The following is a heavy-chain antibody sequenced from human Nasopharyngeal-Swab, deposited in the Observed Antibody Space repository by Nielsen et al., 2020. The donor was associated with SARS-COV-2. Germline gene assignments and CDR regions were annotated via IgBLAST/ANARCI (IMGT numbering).Heavy chain of an antibody. V-gene: IGHV3-53*01. CDR1: GLSVRSAY. D-gene: IGHD6-6*01. J-gene: IGHJ4*02. CDR3: ARDVL. CDR2: MWSGGGT. Sequence: GGSLRLSCAASGLSVRSAYMSWVRQPPGKGLEWVSVMWSGGGTVYAESVRGRFTISRDTSTNTLFLQMNSLRVEDTAVYYCARDVLRGQGTLVTVSS.